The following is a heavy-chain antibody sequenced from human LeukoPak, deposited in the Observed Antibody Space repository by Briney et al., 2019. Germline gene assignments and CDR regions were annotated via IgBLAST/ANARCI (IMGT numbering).Heavy chain of an antibody. CDR1: GFSFSSYA. J-gene: IGHJ3*02. CDR3: ARTYDFGIGPPGDAFDN. V-gene: IGHV3-48*01. Sequence: PGGSLRLSCAASGFSFSSYAMSWVRQAPGKGPEWVSSISGSGSNTYYADSVQGRFTIPRDNAEDSVYLQMNSLRVEDTAVYYCARTYDFGIGPPGDAFDNWGQGTLVTVFS. CDR2: ISGSGSNT. D-gene: IGHD3-3*01.